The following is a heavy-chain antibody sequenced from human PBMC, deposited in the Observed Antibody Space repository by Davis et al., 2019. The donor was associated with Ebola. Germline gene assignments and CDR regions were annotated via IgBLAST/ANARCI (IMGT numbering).Heavy chain of an antibody. CDR1: GGSFSGYF. J-gene: IGHJ6*02. D-gene: IGHD3-10*01. Sequence: SETLSLTCAVYGGSFSGYFWSWIRQSPGKGLEWIAEINHSGSTNYNPSLKSRVTISVDTSKNQFSLKLSSVTAADTAVYYCARGGGVWFGELLYSYYYGMDVWGQGTTVTVSS. CDR3: ARGGGVWFGELLYSYYYGMDV. CDR2: INHSGST. V-gene: IGHV4-34*01.